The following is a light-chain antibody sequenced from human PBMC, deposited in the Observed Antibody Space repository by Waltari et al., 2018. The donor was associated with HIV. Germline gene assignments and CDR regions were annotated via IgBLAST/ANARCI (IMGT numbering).Light chain of an antibody. CDR1: HDISSY. CDR3: QHYYTYPMI. Sequence: AIRLTQSPSSFSASTGDRVNITFRASHDISSYLAWYQQKPGKAPKVLIHDASTLQSGVPSRFSCSGSGTDFTLTISGLQSEDFATYYCQHYYTYPMIFGPGTKVDIK. V-gene: IGKV1-8*01. CDR2: DAS. J-gene: IGKJ3*01.